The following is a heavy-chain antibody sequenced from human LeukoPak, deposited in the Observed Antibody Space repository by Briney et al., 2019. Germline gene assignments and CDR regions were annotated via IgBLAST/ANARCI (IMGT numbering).Heavy chain of an antibody. J-gene: IGHJ6*02. CDR2: TYYRSKWYN. CDR3: ARGYYYDSSGSHPLYYYYGMDV. D-gene: IGHD3-22*01. CDR1: GDSVSSNSAA. V-gene: IGHV6-1*01. Sequence: SQTLSLTCAISGDSVSSNSAAWNWIRQSPSRGLEWLGRTYYRSKWYNDYAVSVKSRITINPDTSKNQFSLQLNSVTPEDTAVYYCARGYYYDSSGSHPLYYYYGMDVWGQGTTVTVSS.